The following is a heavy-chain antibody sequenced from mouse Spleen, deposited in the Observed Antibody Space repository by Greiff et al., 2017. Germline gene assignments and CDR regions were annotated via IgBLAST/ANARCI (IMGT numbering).Heavy chain of an antibody. D-gene: IGHD1-1*02. CDR2: IHPNSGST. CDR1: GYTFTSYW. Sequence: QVQLKQPGAELVKPGASVKLSCKASGYTFTSYWMHWVKQRPGQGLEWIGMIHPNSGSTNYNEKFKSKATLTVDKSSSTAYMQLSSLTSEDSAVYYCARGWDWYFDVWGAGTTVTVSS. J-gene: IGHJ1*01. V-gene: IGHV1-64*01. CDR3: ARGWDWYFDV.